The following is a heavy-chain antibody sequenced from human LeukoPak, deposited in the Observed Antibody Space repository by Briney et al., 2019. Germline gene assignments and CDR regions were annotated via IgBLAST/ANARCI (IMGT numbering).Heavy chain of an antibody. J-gene: IGHJ4*02. CDR2: IYYRGNT. CDR3: ARHSPPQYASSSAVLDY. Sequence: SETLSLTCSVSGDSIRNYYWSWIRKPPGKGLEGIGYIYYRGNTNYNPSLKRRVIISIDTSKNQFSLKMSFVTAADTAVYFCARHSPPQYASSSAVLDYWEQGTLVTVPS. CDR1: GDSIRNYY. D-gene: IGHD6-6*01. V-gene: IGHV4-59*01.